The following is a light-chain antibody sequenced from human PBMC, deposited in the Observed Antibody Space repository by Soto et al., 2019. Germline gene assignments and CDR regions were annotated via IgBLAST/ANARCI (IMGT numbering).Light chain of an antibody. CDR1: SSDVGYYDR. Sequence: QSALTQPPSVSGSPGQSVTISCTGTSSDVGYYDRVSWYQQPPGTAPKLMIYEVSNRPSGVPDRFSGSKSGNTASLTISGLQAEDEADYYCRSYTSSSTFVFGGGTKLTVL. V-gene: IGLV2-18*02. CDR3: RSYTSSSTFV. CDR2: EVS. J-gene: IGLJ2*01.